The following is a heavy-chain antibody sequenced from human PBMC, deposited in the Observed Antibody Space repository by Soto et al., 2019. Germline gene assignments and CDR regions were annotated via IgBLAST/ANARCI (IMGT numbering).Heavy chain of an antibody. CDR2: IFHSGTT. V-gene: IGHV4-38-2*01. Sequence: SETLSLTCAVSGYSISTGYHCGWLRQPPGKGLEWIGNIFHSGTTYYNSSLKSRVTISVDTSKNQFSLKLSSVTAADTAVYYCARPTYDSIDYWGQGTLVTVSP. D-gene: IGHD3-22*01. CDR1: GYSISTGYH. CDR3: ARPTYDSIDY. J-gene: IGHJ4*02.